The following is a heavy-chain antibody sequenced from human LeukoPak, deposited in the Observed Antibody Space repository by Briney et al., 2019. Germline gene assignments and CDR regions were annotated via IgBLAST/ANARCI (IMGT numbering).Heavy chain of an antibody. CDR3: ARAGGTYYGIAFDI. CDR2: IKQDGSEK. Sequence: GGSLRLSCAPSGFTFTSSWMSWVRQAPGKGLEWVAIIKQDGSEKYYVASVKGRFTISRDNAKNSLYLQMNSLRAEDTAVYYCARAGGTYYGIAFDIWGQGTMVTVSS. V-gene: IGHV3-7*01. CDR1: GFTFTSSW. D-gene: IGHD1-26*01. J-gene: IGHJ3*02.